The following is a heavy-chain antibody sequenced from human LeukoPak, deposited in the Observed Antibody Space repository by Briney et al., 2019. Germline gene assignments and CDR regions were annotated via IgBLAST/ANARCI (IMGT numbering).Heavy chain of an antibody. D-gene: IGHD2-2*01. CDR3: ARRYCSSTGCCIDY. V-gene: IGHV3-48*03. CDR1: GFTFSSYE. J-gene: IGHJ4*02. CDR2: ISSSGSTI. Sequence: GGSLRLSCAASGFTFSSYEMNWVRQAPGKGLECVSYISSSGSTIYYADSVKGRFTISRDNAKDSLYLQMNSLRAEDTAVYYCARRYCSSTGCCIDYWGQGTLVTVSS.